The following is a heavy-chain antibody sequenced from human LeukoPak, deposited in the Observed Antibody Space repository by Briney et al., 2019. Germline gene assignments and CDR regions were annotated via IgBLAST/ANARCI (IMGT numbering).Heavy chain of an antibody. V-gene: IGHV4-34*01. CDR1: GASFSGYY. J-gene: IGHJ4*02. Sequence: SETLSLTCAVYGASFSGYYWSWIRQPPGKGLEWIGEINHSGSTNYNPSLKSRLTISIDTSKNQFSLKLNSVTAADTAMYYCARVEKSKSSIDYWGQGTLVTVSS. CDR3: ARVEKSKSSIDY. D-gene: IGHD1-1*01. CDR2: INHSGST.